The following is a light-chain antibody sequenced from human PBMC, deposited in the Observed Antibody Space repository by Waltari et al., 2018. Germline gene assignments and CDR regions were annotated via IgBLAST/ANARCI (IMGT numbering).Light chain of an antibody. J-gene: IGKJ4*01. CDR1: HNVFHSSTNRNY. CDR2: WAS. CDR3: QQFLSAPLT. V-gene: IGKV4-1*01. Sequence: DIVMTQSPDSLAVSLGERATIYCKSSHNVFHSSTNRNYLAWYQHKPGQPPKVLIYWASTRQSGVHDRFSGSGSGTDFTLTISSLQAEDVAVYYCQQFLSAPLTFGGGTKVDIK.